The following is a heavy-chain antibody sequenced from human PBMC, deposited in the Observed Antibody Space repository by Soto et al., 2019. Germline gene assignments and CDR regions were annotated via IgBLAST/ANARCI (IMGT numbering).Heavy chain of an antibody. CDR1: GFTLSSYS. Sequence: GGSLRLSCAASGFTLSSYSMNWVRQAPGKGLEWVSYISGSSGTIYYADSVKGRFTVSRDNAKNSLYLQMNSLRAEDTAVYYCARCSGGSCYSHAFDIWGQGTMVTVSS. CDR3: ARCSGGSCYSHAFDI. D-gene: IGHD2-15*01. CDR2: ISGSSGTI. V-gene: IGHV3-48*01. J-gene: IGHJ3*02.